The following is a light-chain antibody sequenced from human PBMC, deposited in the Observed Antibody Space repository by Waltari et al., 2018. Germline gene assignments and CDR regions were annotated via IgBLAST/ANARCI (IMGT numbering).Light chain of an antibody. Sequence: DIVMTQSPDSLSVSLGERATINCRSSQSVFNSSNNKNYLAWYQPKPGQPPKLVIYWASTRESGVPDRFSGGGSGTDFTLTISSLQAEDVAVYYCQQYYSTPRTFGQGTKVEIK. J-gene: IGKJ1*01. CDR3: QQYYSTPRT. CDR2: WAS. V-gene: IGKV4-1*01. CDR1: QSVFNSSNNKNY.